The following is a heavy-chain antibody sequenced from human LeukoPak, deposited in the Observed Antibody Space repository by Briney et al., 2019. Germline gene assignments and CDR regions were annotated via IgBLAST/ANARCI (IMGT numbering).Heavy chain of an antibody. J-gene: IGHJ4*02. D-gene: IGHD3-10*01. V-gene: IGHV1-8*01. CDR2: MNPNGGNT. Sequence: ASVKVSCKASGYTFTSYDINWVRQATGQGLEWMGWMNPNGGNTGYAQKFQGRVTMTRNTSISTAYMELSSLRSEDTAVYYCARGAITMVRGVIITISDYWGQGTLVTVS. CDR3: ARGAITMVRGVIITISDY. CDR1: GYTFTSYD.